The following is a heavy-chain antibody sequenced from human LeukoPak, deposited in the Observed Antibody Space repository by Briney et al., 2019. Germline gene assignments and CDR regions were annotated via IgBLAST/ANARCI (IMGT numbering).Heavy chain of an antibody. Sequence: ASVKVSCKVSGYTLTELSMHWVRQAPGQGLEWMGWINPNSGGTNYAQKLQGRVTMTRDTSISTAYMELSRLRSDDTAVYYCASPSPGTTGTFTYYYMDVWGKGTTVTVSS. CDR1: GYTLTELS. CDR3: ASPSPGTTGTFTYYYMDV. V-gene: IGHV1-2*02. J-gene: IGHJ6*03. CDR2: INPNSGGT. D-gene: IGHD1-1*01.